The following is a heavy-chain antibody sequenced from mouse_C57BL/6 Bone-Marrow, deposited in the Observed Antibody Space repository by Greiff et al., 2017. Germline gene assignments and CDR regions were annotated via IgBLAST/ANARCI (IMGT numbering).Heavy chain of an antibody. D-gene: IGHD2-2*01. CDR3: ARDDGYDGY. CDR2: IYPGSGST. CDR1: GYTFTSYW. V-gene: IGHV1-55*01. Sequence: QVQLQQPGAELVKPGASVKMSCKASGYTFTSYWITWVKQRPGQGLEWIGDIYPGSGSTNYNEKFKSKATLTVDTSSSTAYMQLRSLTSEDAAVYYCARDDGYDGYWGQGTTLTVSS. J-gene: IGHJ2*01.